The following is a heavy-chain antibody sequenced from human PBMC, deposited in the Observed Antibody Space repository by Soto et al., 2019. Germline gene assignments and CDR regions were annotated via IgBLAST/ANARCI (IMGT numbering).Heavy chain of an antibody. D-gene: IGHD3-3*01. Sequence: GGSLILSCAASGYTFSDYYMSWIRQAPGKGLEWISYIDTSGTKIYYADSVKGRFTITRDNAKNSLYLEMNSLRDEDTAVYYCASHYDMWSGYLSPVDYWGQRTLVTVSS. V-gene: IGHV3-11*01. J-gene: IGHJ4*02. CDR1: GYTFSDYY. CDR3: ASHYDMWSGYLSPVDY. CDR2: IDTSGTKI.